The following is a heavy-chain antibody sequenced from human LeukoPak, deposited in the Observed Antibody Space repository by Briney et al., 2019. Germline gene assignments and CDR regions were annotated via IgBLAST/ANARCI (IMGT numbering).Heavy chain of an antibody. V-gene: IGHV1-18*01. D-gene: IGHD3-10*01. CDR2: ISAYNGDT. CDR3: ARGGYYGSGSFPDY. J-gene: IGHJ4*02. Sequence: GASVKVSCTASDSRVSTLGVNWGPQAPGQGLEWMGWISAYNGDTNYAQKLQGRVTMTTDTSTSTAYMDLRSLRSDDSSVYYCARGGYYGSGSFPDYWGQGTLVTVSS. CDR1: DSRVSTLG.